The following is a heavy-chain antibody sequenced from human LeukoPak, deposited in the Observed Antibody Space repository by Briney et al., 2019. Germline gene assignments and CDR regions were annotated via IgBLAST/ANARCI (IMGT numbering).Heavy chain of an antibody. D-gene: IGHD2-2*01. J-gene: IGHJ6*03. V-gene: IGHV4-30-4*08. Sequence: SSQTLSLTCTVSGGSISSGDYYWGWIRQPPGKGLEWIGYIYYSGSTYYNPSLKSRFTISVDTSKNQFSLKLSSVTAADTAVYYCARTPYCSSTSCYHYYYYYMDVWGKGTTVTVSS. CDR2: IYYSGST. CDR1: GGSISSGDYY. CDR3: ARTPYCSSTSCYHYYYYYMDV.